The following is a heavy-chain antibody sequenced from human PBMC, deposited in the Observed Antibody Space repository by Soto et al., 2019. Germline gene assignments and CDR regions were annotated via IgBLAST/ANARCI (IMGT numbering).Heavy chain of an antibody. CDR3: ARADTAMAYGMDV. CDR2: IYPGDSDT. V-gene: IGHV5-51*01. J-gene: IGHJ6*02. CDR1: GYSFTSYW. Sequence: GGSLKISCKGSGYSFTSYWIGWVRQMPGKGLEWMGIIYPGDSDTRYSPSLQGQVTISADKSISTAYLQWSSLKASDTAMYYCARADTAMAYGMDVWGQGTTVTVSS. D-gene: IGHD5-18*01.